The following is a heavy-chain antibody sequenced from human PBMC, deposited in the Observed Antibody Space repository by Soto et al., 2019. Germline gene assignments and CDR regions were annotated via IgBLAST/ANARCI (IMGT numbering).Heavy chain of an antibody. V-gene: IGHV4-4*02. J-gene: IGHJ5*02. Sequence: QVQLQESGPGLLKPSGTLSLTCAVSGGSLYSSNWWTWVRQTPGKGLVWMGEFHHSGSTNYNPTLKSRVTLTGDKSMNQFFLNLDSVTAADTAMYYCTRRGGGGSGVVMIDWLDAWGQGTQVTVSS. CDR3: TRRGGGGSGVVMIDWLDA. D-gene: IGHD3-3*01. CDR2: FHHSGST. CDR1: GGSLYSSNW.